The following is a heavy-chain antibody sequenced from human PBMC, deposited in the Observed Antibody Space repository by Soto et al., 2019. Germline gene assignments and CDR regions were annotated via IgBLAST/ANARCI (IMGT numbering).Heavy chain of an antibody. CDR3: ARVRPYKQWLASDY. CDR2: IIPIFGRA. V-gene: IGHV1-69*12. Sequence: QVQLVQSGAEVKKPGSSVKVSCKASGGTFSSYAISWVRQAPGQGLEWMGGIIPIFGRANYAQKFQGRVTITADESTSTDYMELSSLRSEDTAVYYCARVRPYKQWLASDYWGQGTLVTVSS. CDR1: GGTFSSYA. D-gene: IGHD6-19*01. J-gene: IGHJ4*02.